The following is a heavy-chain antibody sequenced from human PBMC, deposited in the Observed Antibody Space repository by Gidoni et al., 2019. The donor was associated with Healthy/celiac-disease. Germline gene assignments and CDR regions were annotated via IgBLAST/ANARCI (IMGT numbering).Heavy chain of an antibody. CDR2: ISGSGGST. CDR1: GFTFSSYA. V-gene: IGHV3-23*01. J-gene: IGHJ5*02. Sequence: EVQLLASGGGLVQPGGSLRLSCSASGFTFSSYAMSWVRQAPGKGLECVSAISGSGGSTYYADSGKGRFTIARDNSKNTLYLQMNSRRAEDTAVYYCAKDPYSSSSRWFDPWGQGTLVTVSS. CDR3: AKDPYSSSSRWFDP. D-gene: IGHD6-6*01.